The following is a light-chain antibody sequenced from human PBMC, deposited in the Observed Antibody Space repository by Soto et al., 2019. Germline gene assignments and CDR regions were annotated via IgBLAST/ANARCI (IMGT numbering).Light chain of an antibody. Sequence: DIPMTQSPSTLSASVGDRVTITCRASQSISSWLAWYQQKPGKAPKLLIYKASSLESGVPSRFSGSGSGTEFTLTISSRQPDDFATYYCQQYNSYPCTFGQGTNVEIK. CDR3: QQYNSYPCT. CDR1: QSISSW. V-gene: IGKV1-5*03. CDR2: KAS. J-gene: IGKJ1*01.